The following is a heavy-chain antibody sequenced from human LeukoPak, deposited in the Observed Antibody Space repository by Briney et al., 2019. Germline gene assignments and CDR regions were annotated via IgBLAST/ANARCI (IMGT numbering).Heavy chain of an antibody. CDR1: GFTFSNYW. Sequence: GGSLRLSCAASGFTFSNYWMSWVRQAPGKGLEWVANIKQDGSEKYYVDSVKGRFTIFRDNAKNSLYLQMNSLRVEDTAVYYCAKGGGFCDYWGQGTLVTVSS. CDR3: AKGGGFCDY. J-gene: IGHJ4*02. CDR2: IKQDGSEK. D-gene: IGHD2-15*01. V-gene: IGHV3-7*01.